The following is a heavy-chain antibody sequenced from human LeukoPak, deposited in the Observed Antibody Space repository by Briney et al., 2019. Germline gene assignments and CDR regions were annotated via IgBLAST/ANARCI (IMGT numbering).Heavy chain of an antibody. J-gene: IGHJ4*02. Sequence: GGSLRLSCAASGFTFSNYVMSWVRQAPGKGLVWVSRINSDGSSTSYADSVKGRFTISRDNAKNTLYLQMNSLRAEDTAVYYCARGIEAFDYWGQGTLVTVSS. D-gene: IGHD2-15*01. CDR2: INSDGSST. CDR3: ARGIEAFDY. V-gene: IGHV3-74*01. CDR1: GFTFSNYV.